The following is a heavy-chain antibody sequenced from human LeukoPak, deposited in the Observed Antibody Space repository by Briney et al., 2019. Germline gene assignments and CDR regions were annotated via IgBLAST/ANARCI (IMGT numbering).Heavy chain of an antibody. V-gene: IGHV4-39*01. CDR1: GGSIRSSSYY. Sequence: SETLSLTCTVSGGSIRSSSYYWGWIRQPPGKGLEWIGSIYYSGSSYYNPSLKSRVTISVDTSKNQFSLKLSSVTAADTAVYYCARASKLSSYCGGDCRYFDYWGQGTLVTVSS. D-gene: IGHD2-21*02. CDR2: IYYSGSS. J-gene: IGHJ4*02. CDR3: ARASKLSSYCGGDCRYFDY.